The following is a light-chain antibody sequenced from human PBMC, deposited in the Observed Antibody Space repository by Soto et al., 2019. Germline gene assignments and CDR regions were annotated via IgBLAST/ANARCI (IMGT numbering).Light chain of an antibody. V-gene: IGKV3-20*01. CDR2: GAS. CDR1: QSVSSSY. J-gene: IGKJ1*01. CDR3: QQYGSSPWT. Sequence: ENVLTQSPGTLSLSPGERATLSCRASQSVSSSYLAWFQQKPGQPPRVLIYGASSRATGIPDRFSGSGSGTDFTLTISRLELEDFAVYYCQQYGSSPWTFGQGTKVEIK.